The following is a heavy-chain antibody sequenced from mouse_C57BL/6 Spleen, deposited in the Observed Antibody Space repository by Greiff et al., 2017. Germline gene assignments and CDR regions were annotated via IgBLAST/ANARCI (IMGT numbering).Heavy chain of an antibody. Sequence: EVKVVESGGGLVKPGGSLKISCAASGFTFSSYTMSWVRQTPEKRLEWVATISGGGGNTYYTDSVKGRFTISRDNATNTLYLQMSSLRSEDTALYYCSRHSGGNSYAMDYWGQGTSVTVSS. J-gene: IGHJ4*01. CDR3: SRHSGGNSYAMDY. CDR1: GFTFSSYT. V-gene: IGHV5-9*01. D-gene: IGHD2-1*01. CDR2: ISGGGGNT.